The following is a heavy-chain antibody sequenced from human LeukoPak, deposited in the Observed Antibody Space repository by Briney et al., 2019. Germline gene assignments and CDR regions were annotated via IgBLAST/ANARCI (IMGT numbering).Heavy chain of an antibody. V-gene: IGHV3-48*02. CDR3: ARDGGAAIGKYYYYYGMDV. J-gene: IGHJ6*02. Sequence: GGSLRLFCAASGFTFSSYAMSWVRQAPGKGLEWVSAISSSSSTIYFADSVKGRFTISRDNAKNSLYLQMNSLRDEDTAMYYCARDGGAAIGKYYYYYGMDVWGQGTTVTVSS. D-gene: IGHD2-2*01. CDR1: GFTFSSYA. CDR2: ISSSSSTI.